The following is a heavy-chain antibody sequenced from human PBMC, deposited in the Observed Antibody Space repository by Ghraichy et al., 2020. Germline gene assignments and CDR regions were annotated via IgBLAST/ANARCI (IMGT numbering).Heavy chain of an antibody. D-gene: IGHD1-14*01. Sequence: GGSLRLSCEASGFTFSDYYMSWIRQAPGKGLQWIAYISVGGGTISYSDSVRGRFTISRDSAKNSVSLQMNGLGPADTAVYYCARDRKIGAAQRFDLWGQGTLVTVSS. V-gene: IGHV3-11*01. CDR1: GFTFSDYY. CDR2: ISVGGGTI. CDR3: ARDRKIGAAQRFDL. J-gene: IGHJ5*02.